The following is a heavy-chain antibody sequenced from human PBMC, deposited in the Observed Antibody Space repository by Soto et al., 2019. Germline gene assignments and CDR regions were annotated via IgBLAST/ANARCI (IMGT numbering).Heavy chain of an antibody. V-gene: IGHV3-53*01. CDR3: ARGALYSYGSYFDC. CDR1: GFAVSTDY. Sequence: PGGSLRLSCAASGFAVSTDYLIWVRQAPGMGLECVSVIYDDGATYYADSVRGRFTISRDNSKNTLYLQMNSLRAEDTAVYFCARGALYSYGSYFDCWGQGTLATVSS. CDR2: IYDDGAT. J-gene: IGHJ4*02. D-gene: IGHD5-18*01.